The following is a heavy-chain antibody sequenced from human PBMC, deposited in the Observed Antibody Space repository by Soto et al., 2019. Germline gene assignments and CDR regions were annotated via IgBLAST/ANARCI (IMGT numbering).Heavy chain of an antibody. CDR1: GGSFSGYY. CDR3: ARGGYSSSWYYFQH. D-gene: IGHD6-13*01. CDR2: INHSGST. Sequence: SQTLSLTCAVYGGSFSGYYWSWIRQPPGKGLEWIGEINHSGSTNYNPSLKSRVTISVATSKNQFSLTLSSVTAADTSLYYCARGGYSSSWYYFQHWGQGTLVTVSS. J-gene: IGHJ1*01. V-gene: IGHV4-34*01.